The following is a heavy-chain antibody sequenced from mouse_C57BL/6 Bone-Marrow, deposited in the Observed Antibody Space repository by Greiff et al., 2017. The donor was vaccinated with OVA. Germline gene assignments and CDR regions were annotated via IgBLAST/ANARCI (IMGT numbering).Heavy chain of an antibody. V-gene: IGHV2-6*01. D-gene: IGHD1-1*01. J-gene: IGHJ4*01. CDR1: GFSLTSYG. CDR3: ARVVATHYYAMDY. Sequence: VKLEESGPGLVAPSQSLSITCTVSGFSLTSYGVDWVRQSPGKGLEWLGVIWGVGSTNYNSALKSRLSISKDNSKSQVFLKMNSLQTDDTAMYYCARVVATHYYAMDYWGQGTSGTVSS. CDR2: IWGVGST.